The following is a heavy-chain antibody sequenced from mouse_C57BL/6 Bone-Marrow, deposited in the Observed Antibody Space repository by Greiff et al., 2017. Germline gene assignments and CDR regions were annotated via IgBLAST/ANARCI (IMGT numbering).Heavy chain of an antibody. CDR2: ISNGGGST. Sequence: EVKVVESGGGLVQPGGSLKLSCAASGFTFSDYYMYWVRQTPEKRLEWVAYISNGGGSTYYPDTVKGRFTISRDNAKNTLYLQMSRLKSEDTAMYYCARPPSDSSGYGFAYWGQGTLVTVSA. D-gene: IGHD3-2*02. V-gene: IGHV5-12*01. CDR3: ARPPSDSSGYGFAY. CDR1: GFTFSDYY. J-gene: IGHJ3*01.